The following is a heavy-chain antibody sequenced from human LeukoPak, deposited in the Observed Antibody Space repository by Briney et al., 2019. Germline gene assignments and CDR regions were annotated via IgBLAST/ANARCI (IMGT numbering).Heavy chain of an antibody. Sequence: SETLSLTCTVSGGSISSSSYYWGWIRQPPGKGLEWIGSIYYSGSTYYNPSLKSRVTISVDTSKNQFSLKLSSVTAADTAVYYCARRAGYSSSWSYYFDYWGQGTLVTVSS. CDR3: ARRAGYSSSWSYYFDY. D-gene: IGHD6-13*01. CDR2: IYYSGST. CDR1: GGSISSSSYY. J-gene: IGHJ4*02. V-gene: IGHV4-39*07.